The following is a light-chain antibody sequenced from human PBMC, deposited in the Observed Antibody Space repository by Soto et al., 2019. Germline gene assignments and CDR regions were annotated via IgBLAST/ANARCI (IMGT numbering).Light chain of an antibody. Sequence: DIQLTQSPSFLSASFGDRVTISCRASQGISSYLAWYQQTPGKAPKLLIYASSTLQSGVPSRFSGSGSGTEFTLTIGSLQPEDFATYYCQQLNTFPVTFGQGTRLEIK. CDR2: ASS. CDR3: QQLNTFPVT. CDR1: QGISSY. V-gene: IGKV1-9*01. J-gene: IGKJ5*01.